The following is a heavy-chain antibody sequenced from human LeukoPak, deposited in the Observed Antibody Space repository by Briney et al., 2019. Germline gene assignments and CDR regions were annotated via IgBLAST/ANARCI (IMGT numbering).Heavy chain of an antibody. V-gene: IGHV4-61*03. CDR2: MYYSGST. CDR1: GASVRSGSYY. CDR3: ARQGPLTTAVTTRTNPFDY. D-gene: IGHD4-11*01. J-gene: IGHJ4*02. Sequence: SETLSLTCTVSGASVRSGSYYWSWIRQPPGKGLEWIGYMYYSGSTNYNPSLKSRVTISIDTSKNYFSLRLTSVTAADTAVYYCARQGPLTTAVTTRTNPFDYWGQGTLVTVSS.